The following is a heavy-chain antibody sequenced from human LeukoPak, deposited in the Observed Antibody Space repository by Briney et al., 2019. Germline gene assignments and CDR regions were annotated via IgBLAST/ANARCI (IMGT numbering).Heavy chain of an antibody. CDR3: AKVIEVGYCSGGSCYDHGYVDY. V-gene: IGHV3-7*03. J-gene: IGHJ4*02. CDR1: GFTFSSFW. Sequence: GGSLRLSFAASGFTFSSFWMIWVRKAPGKGLEWVANIKEDGSVKNYVDSVKGRFTISRDNAKNSLFLQMNSLRAEDTAVYYCAKVIEVGYCSGGSCYDHGYVDYWGQGTLVTVSS. D-gene: IGHD2-15*01. CDR2: IKEDGSVK.